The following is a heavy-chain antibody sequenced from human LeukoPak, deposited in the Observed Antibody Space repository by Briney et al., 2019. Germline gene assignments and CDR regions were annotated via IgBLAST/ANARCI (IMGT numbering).Heavy chain of an antibody. CDR2: IYTSGST. CDR1: SGSISSYY. J-gene: IGHJ4*02. CDR3: AREVPAAGTPIDY. D-gene: IGHD6-13*01. V-gene: IGHV4-4*07. Sequence: PSETLSLTCTVSSGSISSYYWSWIRQPAGKGLEWIGRIYTSGSTNYNPSLKSRFTRSVDRSKNQLSRKLVAWTAADTAVYYCAREVPAAGTPIDYWGQGTLVTVS.